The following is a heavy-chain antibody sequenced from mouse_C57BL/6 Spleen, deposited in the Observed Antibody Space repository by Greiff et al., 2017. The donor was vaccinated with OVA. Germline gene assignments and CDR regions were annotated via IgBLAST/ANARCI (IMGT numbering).Heavy chain of an antibody. J-gene: IGHJ4*01. CDR2: IYPSSGNT. Sequence: QVQLQQSGAELARPGASVKLSCKASGSTFTSYGISWVKQRTGQGLEWIGEIYPSSGNTYYNEQFKGKATLTADKSSSTAYMELRSLTSEDSAVYFCARRDSNYADYAMDYWGQGTSVTVSS. V-gene: IGHV1-81*01. CDR3: ARRDSNYADYAMDY. CDR1: GSTFTSYG. D-gene: IGHD2-5*01.